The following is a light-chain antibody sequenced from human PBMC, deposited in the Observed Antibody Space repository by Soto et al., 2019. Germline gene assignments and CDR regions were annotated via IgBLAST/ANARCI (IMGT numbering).Light chain of an antibody. CDR2: EVS. V-gene: IGLV2-14*01. CDR3: CSYTSSTNYV. Sequence: QSALTQPASVSGSPGQSITISCTGTSSDISIYNYVSWYQQHPGKAPKLIIYEVSNRPSGISNRFSGAKSGNTASLTISGLQVDDEADYYCCSYTSSTNYVFGAGTKLTVL. J-gene: IGLJ1*01. CDR1: SSDISIYNY.